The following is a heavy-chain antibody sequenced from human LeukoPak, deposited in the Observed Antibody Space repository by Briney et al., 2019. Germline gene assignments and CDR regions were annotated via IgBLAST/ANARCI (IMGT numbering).Heavy chain of an antibody. CDR1: GFTFSSYW. Sequence: PGGSLRLSCAASGFTFSSYWMNWARQASGKGLEWVASINHNGNVNYYVDSVKGRFTISRDNAKNSLYLQMNSLRAEDTAVYYCARDPCSSTSCYSQYYFDYWGQGTLVTVSS. J-gene: IGHJ4*02. CDR3: ARDPCSSTSCYSQYYFDY. CDR2: INHNGNVN. V-gene: IGHV3-7*01. D-gene: IGHD2-2*02.